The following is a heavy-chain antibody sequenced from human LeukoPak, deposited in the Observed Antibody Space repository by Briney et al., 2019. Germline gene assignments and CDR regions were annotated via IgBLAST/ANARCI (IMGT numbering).Heavy chain of an antibody. CDR2: IYTGGTA. Sequence: PGGSLRLSCAASGLTVSSNYMSWVRQAPGKGLEWVSVIYTGGTAYYADSVKGRFSISRHNSNNTLYLQMNSLRVEDTAVYYCARGRGDSSGYYLDAFDIWGQGTMVTVSS. V-gene: IGHV3-53*04. J-gene: IGHJ3*02. CDR1: GLTVSSNY. D-gene: IGHD3-22*01. CDR3: ARGRGDSSGYYLDAFDI.